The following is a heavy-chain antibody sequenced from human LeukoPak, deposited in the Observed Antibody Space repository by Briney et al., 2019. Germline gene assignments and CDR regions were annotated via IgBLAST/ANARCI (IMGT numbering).Heavy chain of an antibody. D-gene: IGHD5-18*01. V-gene: IGHV3-21*01. CDR1: GFTFSSYA. J-gene: IGHJ4*02. Sequence: GGSLRLSCAASGFTFSSYAMSWVRQAPGKGLEWVSSISSSSSYIYYADSVKGRFTISRDNAKNSLYLQMNSLRAEDTAVYYCAREGRGYSLAYWGQGTLVTVSS. CDR3: AREGRGYSLAY. CDR2: ISSSSSYI.